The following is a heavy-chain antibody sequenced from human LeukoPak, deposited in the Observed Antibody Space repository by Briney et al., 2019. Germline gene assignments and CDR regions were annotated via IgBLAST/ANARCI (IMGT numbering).Heavy chain of an antibody. CDR1: GFTFSSYA. CDR3: TTNVPYSSSWYERGAEYFQH. Sequence: GGSLRLSCAASGFTFSSYAMSWVRQAPGKGLEWVSAISGSGGSTYYADSVKGRFTISRDNSKNTLYLQMNSLRAEDTAVYYCTTNVPYSSSWYERGAEYFQHWGQGTLVTVSS. D-gene: IGHD6-13*01. CDR2: ISGSGGST. V-gene: IGHV3-23*01. J-gene: IGHJ1*01.